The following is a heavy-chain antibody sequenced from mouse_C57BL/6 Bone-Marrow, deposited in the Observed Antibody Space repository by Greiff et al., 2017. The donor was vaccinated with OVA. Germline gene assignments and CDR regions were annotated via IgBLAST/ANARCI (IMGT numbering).Heavy chain of an antibody. D-gene: IGHD2-12*01. CDR1: GYTFTGYW. CDR2: ILPGGGST. CDR3: ALRPYFDY. V-gene: IGHV1-9*01. Sequence: QVHVKQSGPELMKPGASVTLSCKATGYTFTGYWIEWVKQRPGHGLEWIGVILPGGGSTNYNEKFKGKDTFTADPSSNTAYILLSSLTTEDSAICYCALRPYFDYWGQGTTLTVSS. J-gene: IGHJ2*01.